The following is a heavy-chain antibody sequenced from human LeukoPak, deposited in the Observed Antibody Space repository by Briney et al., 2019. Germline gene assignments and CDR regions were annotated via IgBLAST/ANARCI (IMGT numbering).Heavy chain of an antibody. CDR3: ARDPPYCGGDCYHDAFDI. CDR1: GGSFSGYY. CDR2: INHSGST. D-gene: IGHD2-21*02. J-gene: IGHJ3*02. Sequence: SETLSLTCAVYGGSFSGYYWSWIRQPPGKGLEWIGEINHSGSTNYNPSLKSRVTISVDTSKNQFSLKLSSVTAADTAVYYCARDPPYCGGDCYHDAFDIWGQGTMVTVFS. V-gene: IGHV4-34*01.